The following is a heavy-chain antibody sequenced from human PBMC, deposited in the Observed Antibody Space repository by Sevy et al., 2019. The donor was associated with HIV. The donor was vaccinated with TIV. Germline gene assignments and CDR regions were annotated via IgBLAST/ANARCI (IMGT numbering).Heavy chain of an antibody. V-gene: IGHV3-23*01. D-gene: IGHD3-22*01. CDR3: AKEGGGYNYDSSGLLDN. J-gene: IGHJ4*02. Sequence: GGSLRLSCAASGFTFRTYAMTWVRQAPGKGLDWVSAISGSGASTYYADCVKGRFTISRDNSKNTLYLQMNSLRAEDTAVYYCAKEGGGYNYDSSGLLDNWGQGTLVTVSS. CDR2: ISGSGAST. CDR1: GFTFRTYA.